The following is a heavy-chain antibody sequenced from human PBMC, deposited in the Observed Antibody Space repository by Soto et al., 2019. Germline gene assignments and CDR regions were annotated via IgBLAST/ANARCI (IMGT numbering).Heavy chain of an antibody. D-gene: IGHD4-17*01. Sequence: EVQLLESGGGLVQPGGSLRLSCAASGFTFSIYAMNWVRQAPGKGLEWVSVISGSGGSTYYADSVKVRFTIYRDNSKNPLYLQMNSLRAEDTAVYHCPRRTVGWYFDLWGRGTLVTVPS. V-gene: IGHV3-23*01. J-gene: IGHJ2*01. CDR2: ISGSGGST. CDR1: GFTFSIYA. CDR3: PRRTVGWYFDL.